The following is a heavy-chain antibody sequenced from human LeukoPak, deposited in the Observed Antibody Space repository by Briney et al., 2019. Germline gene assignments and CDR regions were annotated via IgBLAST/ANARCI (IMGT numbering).Heavy chain of an antibody. CDR1: GGPIYSYY. D-gene: IGHD3-22*01. V-gene: IGHV4-4*07. CDR3: ARLKFYDSTGYTPGHYVDV. J-gene: IGHJ6*03. Sequence: SETLSLTCTVSGGPIYSYYWSWIRQTAGKGLEWIGRLYPGVSTDYNPSLKSRVTMSVDTSKNQFVLKLGAVTAADTAVYYCARLKFYDSTGYTPGHYVDVWGKGTTVTVSS. CDR2: LYPGVST.